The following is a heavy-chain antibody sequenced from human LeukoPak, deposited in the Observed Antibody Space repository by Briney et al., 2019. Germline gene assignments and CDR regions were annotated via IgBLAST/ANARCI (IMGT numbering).Heavy chain of an antibody. CDR1: GGSISSYY. V-gene: IGHV4-34*01. CDR3: ARVGGFGYCTSTSCPPEY. Sequence: SETLSLTCTVSGGSISSYYWSWIRQPPGKGLEWIGEINHSGSTNYNPSPKSRVTISVDTSKNQFSLKLSSVTAADTAVYYCARVGGFGYCTSTSCPPEYWGQGTLVTVSS. J-gene: IGHJ4*02. D-gene: IGHD2-2*01. CDR2: INHSGST.